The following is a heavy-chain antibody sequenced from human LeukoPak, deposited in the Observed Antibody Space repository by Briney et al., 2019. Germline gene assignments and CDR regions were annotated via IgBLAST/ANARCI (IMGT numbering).Heavy chain of an antibody. CDR2: ISSSSSYT. D-gene: IGHD2-2*01. J-gene: IGHJ5*02. CDR1: GFTFSDYY. V-gene: IGHV3-11*06. CDR3: ARDLGVVPAAGFDP. Sequence: GGSLRLSCAASGFTFSDYYMSWIRQAPGKGLEWDSYISSSSSYTSYADSVKGRFTISRDNAKNSLYLQMNSLRAEDTAVYYCARDLGVVPAAGFDPWGQGTLVTVSS.